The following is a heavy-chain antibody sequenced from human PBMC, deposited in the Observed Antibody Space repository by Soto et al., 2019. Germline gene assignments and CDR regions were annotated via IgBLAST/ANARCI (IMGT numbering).Heavy chain of an antibody. V-gene: IGHV1-69*01. CDR1: GGTFSSYC. J-gene: IGHJ6*02. Sequence: SVNVSCKASGGTFSSYCISWVRQAPGQGLEWMGGIIPIFGTANYAQKFQGRVTITADESTSTAYMELSSLRSEDTAVYYCAGTQEDGANGVCYKGDDDDYYGMDVWGQGTTVTVSS. CDR2: IIPIFGTA. CDR3: AGTQEDGANGVCYKGDDDDYYGMDV. D-gene: IGHD2-8*01.